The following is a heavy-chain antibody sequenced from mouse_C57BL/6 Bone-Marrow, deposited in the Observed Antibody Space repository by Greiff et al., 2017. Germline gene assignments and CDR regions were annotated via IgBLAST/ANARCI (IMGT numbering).Heavy chain of an antibody. CDR1: GYTFTSYW. J-gene: IGHJ4*01. CDR2: IYPGSGST. Sequence: QVQLQQPGAELVKPGASVKMSCKASGYTFTSYWITWVKQRPGQGLEWIGDIYPGSGSTNYNEKFKSKATLTVDTASSTAYMQLSSLTSEDSAVYYCARGDYSNLVGYAKDYWGQGTSVTVSS. D-gene: IGHD2-5*01. CDR3: ARGDYSNLVGYAKDY. V-gene: IGHV1-55*01.